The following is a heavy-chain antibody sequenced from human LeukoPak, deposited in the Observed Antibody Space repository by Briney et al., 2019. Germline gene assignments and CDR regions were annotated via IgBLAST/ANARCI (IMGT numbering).Heavy chain of an antibody. CDR3: ARHPLNIAVAGGVWFDP. Sequence: SSETLSLTCTVSGGSISSSRYYWGWIRQPPGKGLEWIGSIYYSGSTYYNPSLKSRVTIAVDTSKNQFSLKLSSVTAADTAVYYCARHPLNIAVAGGVWFDPWGQGTLVTVSS. CDR2: IYYSGST. CDR1: GGSISSSRYY. V-gene: IGHV4-39*01. J-gene: IGHJ5*02. D-gene: IGHD6-19*01.